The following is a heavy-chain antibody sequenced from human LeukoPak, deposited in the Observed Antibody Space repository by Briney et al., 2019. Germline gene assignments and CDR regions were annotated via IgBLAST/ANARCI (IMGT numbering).Heavy chain of an antibody. CDR2: INHSGST. Sequence: SETLSLTCGVYGGSFSGYYWSWIRQPPGKGLEWIGEINHSGSTNYNPSLKSRVTISVDTSKNQVSLKLSSVAAADTAVYYCARRVTGEPIDYWGQGTLVTVSS. CDR3: ARRVTGEPIDY. D-gene: IGHD7-27*01. CDR1: GGSFSGYY. J-gene: IGHJ4*02. V-gene: IGHV4-34*01.